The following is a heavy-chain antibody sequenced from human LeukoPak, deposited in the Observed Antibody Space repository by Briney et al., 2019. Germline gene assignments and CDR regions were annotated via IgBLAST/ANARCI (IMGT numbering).Heavy chain of an antibody. D-gene: IGHD3-22*01. CDR2: ISGSGGST. Sequence: GGSLRLSCAASGFTFSSYAMSWVRQAPGKGLEWVSAISGSGGSTYYADSVKGRFTISRDNSENTLYLQMNSLRAEDTAVYYCAKTYYYDSSGYWGYYFDYWGQGTLVTVSS. CDR1: GFTFSSYA. CDR3: AKTYYYDSSGYWGYYFDY. V-gene: IGHV3-23*01. J-gene: IGHJ4*02.